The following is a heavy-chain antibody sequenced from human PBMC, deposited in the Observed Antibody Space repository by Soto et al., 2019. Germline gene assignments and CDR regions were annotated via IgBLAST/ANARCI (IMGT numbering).Heavy chain of an antibody. CDR1: GYTFSGYY. J-gene: IGHJ4*02. D-gene: IGHD2-8*01. CDR3: ARAMASTWFDC. Sequence: ASVKVSCKASGYTFSGYYLHWLRQAPGQGPEWMGWIDPRSGGAHYANNFQGRVTLTWDTSLSTAYMDLSSLRSDDTAVYYCARAMASTWFDCWGQGSLVTV. CDR2: IDPRSGGA. V-gene: IGHV1-2*07.